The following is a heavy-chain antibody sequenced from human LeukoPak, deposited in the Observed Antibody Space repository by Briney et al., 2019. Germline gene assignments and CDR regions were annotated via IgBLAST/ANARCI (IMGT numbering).Heavy chain of an antibody. Sequence: GGSLRLSCAASGFTFSSYSMNWVRQAPGKGLEWVSYISSSSSTIYYADSVKGRFTISRDNAKNSLYLQMNSLRAEDTAVYYCARESSVVRGVITDFDYWGQGTLVTVSS. V-gene: IGHV3-48*04. CDR1: GFTFSSYS. J-gene: IGHJ4*02. CDR2: ISSSSSTI. CDR3: ARESSVVRGVITDFDY. D-gene: IGHD3-10*01.